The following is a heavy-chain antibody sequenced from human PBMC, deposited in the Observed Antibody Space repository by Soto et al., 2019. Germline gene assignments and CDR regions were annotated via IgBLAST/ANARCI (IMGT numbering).Heavy chain of an antibody. J-gene: IGHJ5*02. CDR2: IYYSGST. Sequence: QVQLQESGPGLVKPSETLSLTCTVSGGSISSYYWSWIRQPPGKGLEWIGYIYYSGSTNYNPSLESRATISVDASKNQFSLKLSSVTAADTAVYYCARSRWFDPWGQGTLVTVSS. CDR3: ARSRWFDP. V-gene: IGHV4-59*01. CDR1: GGSISSYY.